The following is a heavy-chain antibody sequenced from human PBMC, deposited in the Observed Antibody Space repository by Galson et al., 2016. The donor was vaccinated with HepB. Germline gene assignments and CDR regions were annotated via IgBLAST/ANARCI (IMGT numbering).Heavy chain of an antibody. CDR2: ISMSGGST. J-gene: IGHJ4*02. V-gene: IGHV3-23*01. CDR3: AKGTTRLGDN. CDR1: EFDFRVYG. D-gene: IGHD4-11*01. Sequence: SLRLSCAASEFDFRVYGMPSVRQAPRHGLEWVSAISMSGGSTDYADSVKGRFTISRDNSKNMLYLQMNSLRAEDSALYYCAKGTTRLGDNWGQGILVTVSS.